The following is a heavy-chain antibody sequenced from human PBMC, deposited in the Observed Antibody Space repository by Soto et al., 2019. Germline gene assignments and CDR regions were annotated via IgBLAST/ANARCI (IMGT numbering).Heavy chain of an antibody. Sequence: EVQLVESGGGLVQPGGSLRLSCSASGFTFSSYNMNWVRQAPGKGLEWVSYISSSSGTIYYADSVKGRFTISRDNAKNSLYLQMNSLRDADTAVYYCARPRGYSYVLPDYWGQGTLGTVSS. CDR1: GFTFSSYN. V-gene: IGHV3-48*02. CDR2: ISSSSGTI. D-gene: IGHD5-18*01. J-gene: IGHJ4*02. CDR3: ARPRGYSYVLPDY.